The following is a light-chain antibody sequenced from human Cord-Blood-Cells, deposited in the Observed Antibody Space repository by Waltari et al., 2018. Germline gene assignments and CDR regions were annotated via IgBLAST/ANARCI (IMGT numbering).Light chain of an antibody. Sequence: EIVMTQSPATLSVSQGERATLSCRDSQSVSSNLAWYQQKPGQAPRLLIYGASTRATGIPARCSGSGSGTEFTLTISSLQSEDFAVYYCQQYNNWPWTFGQGTKVEIK. J-gene: IGKJ1*01. CDR3: QQYNNWPWT. CDR2: GAS. CDR1: QSVSSN. V-gene: IGKV3-15*01.